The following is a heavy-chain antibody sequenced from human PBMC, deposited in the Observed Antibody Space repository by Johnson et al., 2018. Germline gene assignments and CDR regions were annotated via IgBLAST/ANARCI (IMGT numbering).Heavy chain of an antibody. CDR3: ARGFDTNAIDI. CDR2: ISGDGSTT. V-gene: IGHV3-74*01. Sequence: VQLQESGGGLVQPGGSLRLSCAASGFTFSGYWMHFVRQDPGKGLVWVSRISGDGSTTNYADSVKGRFTISRDNAKDTLFLQMNSLTAEDTALYYCARGFDTNAIDIWGQGTLVTVSS. D-gene: IGHD1-26*01. J-gene: IGHJ3*02. CDR1: GFTFSGYW.